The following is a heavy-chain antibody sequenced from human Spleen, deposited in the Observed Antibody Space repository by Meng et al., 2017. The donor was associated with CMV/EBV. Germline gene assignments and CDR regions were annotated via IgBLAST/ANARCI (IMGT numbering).Heavy chain of an antibody. CDR1: GDSISNYF. V-gene: IGHV4-59*01. CDR2: VYYNGRA. J-gene: IGHJ4*02. Sequence: LSLTCTVSGDSISNYFWNWIRQTPGKGLEWIGHVYYNGRANYNPSLESRVSISLDSSKNQFSLNLRSVTAADTAVYYCARDDSEGFDVWGQGALVTVSS. CDR3: ARDDSEGFDV. D-gene: IGHD2-21*02.